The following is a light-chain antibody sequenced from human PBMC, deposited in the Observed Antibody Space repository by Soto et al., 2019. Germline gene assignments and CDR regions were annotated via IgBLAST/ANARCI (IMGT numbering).Light chain of an antibody. CDR3: SSYTSSSTHV. CDR1: SSDVGAYTF. J-gene: IGLJ1*01. Sequence: QSALTQPASVSGSPGQSITISCTGTSSDVGAYTFVSWYQQHPDKVPKLMIFDVSRRPSGVPDRLSGSKSGNTASLTISGLQPEVEADYYCSSYTSSSTHVFGSGTKLTVL. V-gene: IGLV2-14*03. CDR2: DVS.